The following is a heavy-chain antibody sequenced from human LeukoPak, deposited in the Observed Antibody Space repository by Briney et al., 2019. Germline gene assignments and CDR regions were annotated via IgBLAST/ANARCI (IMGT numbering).Heavy chain of an antibody. D-gene: IGHD2-15*01. CDR3: ARQRSYYCSGGSCYPYYFDY. CDR2: INHSGST. Sequence: SETLSLTCAVYGGSFSGYDWSWIRQPPGKGLEWIGEINHSGSTNYNPSLKSRVTISVDTSKNQFSLKLSSVTAADTAVYYCARQRSYYCSGGSCYPYYFDYWGQGTLVTVSS. V-gene: IGHV4-34*01. J-gene: IGHJ4*02. CDR1: GGSFSGYD.